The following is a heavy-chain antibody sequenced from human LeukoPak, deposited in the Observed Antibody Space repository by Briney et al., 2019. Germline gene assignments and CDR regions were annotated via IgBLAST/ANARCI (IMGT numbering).Heavy chain of an antibody. V-gene: IGHV4-34*01. J-gene: IGHJ4*02. CDR3: ARVRCSGGSCYRGDPDLYFDY. Sequence: SETLSLTCAVYGGSFSGYYWSWIRQPPGKGLEWIGEINHSGSTNYNPSLKSRVTISVDTSKNQFSLKLSSVTAADTAVYYCARVRCSGGSCYRGDPDLYFDYWGQGTLVTVSS. CDR2: INHSGST. CDR1: GGSFSGYY. D-gene: IGHD2-15*01.